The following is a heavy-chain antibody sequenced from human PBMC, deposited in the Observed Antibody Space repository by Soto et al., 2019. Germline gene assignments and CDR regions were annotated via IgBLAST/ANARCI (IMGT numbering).Heavy chain of an antibody. CDR3: ARVGTEEYEFWGRGMDV. CDR2: ISYDGTNK. D-gene: IGHD3-3*01. CDR1: GFTLSRYA. J-gene: IGHJ6*02. Sequence: QVQLVESGGGVVQPGRSLRLSCVASGFTLSRYAMHWVRQAPGKGLEWVAVISYDGTNKYYADSVKGRFTFSSDNSKNKRYLQMNSLKPEDTAAYFCARVGTEEYEFWGRGMDVWGQGTTVTVSS. V-gene: IGHV3-30-3*01.